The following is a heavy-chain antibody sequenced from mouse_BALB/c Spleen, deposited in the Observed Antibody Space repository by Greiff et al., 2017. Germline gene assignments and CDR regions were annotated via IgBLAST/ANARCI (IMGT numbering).Heavy chain of an antibody. D-gene: IGHD2-12*01. J-gene: IGHJ4*01. Sequence: QVQLQQSGAELVRPGASVTLSCKASGYTFTDYEMHWVKQTPVHGLEWIGAIDPETGGTAYNQKFKGKATLTADKSSSTAYMELRSLTSEDSAVYYCTRLRQGYAMDYRGQGTSVTVSS. CDR1: GYTFTDYE. CDR2: IDPETGGT. CDR3: TRLRQGYAMDY. V-gene: IGHV1-15*01.